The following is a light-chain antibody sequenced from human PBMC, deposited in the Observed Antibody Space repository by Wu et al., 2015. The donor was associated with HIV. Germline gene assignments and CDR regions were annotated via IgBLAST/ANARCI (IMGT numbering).Light chain of an antibody. CDR2: DAS. J-gene: IGKJ4*01. CDR3: QQYGSSPLT. CDR1: ESVDKNY. Sequence: EIVLTQSPATLSLSPGERATLSCGASESVDKNYITWFQQRPGLAPRLLIFDASRRATGIPDRFSGSGSGTDFTLTISRLEPDDFAVYYCQQYGSSPLTFGGRDQGGDQT. V-gene: IGKV3D-20*01.